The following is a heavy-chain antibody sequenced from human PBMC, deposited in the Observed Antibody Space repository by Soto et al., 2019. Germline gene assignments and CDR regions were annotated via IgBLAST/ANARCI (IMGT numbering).Heavy chain of an antibody. CDR2: ISGSGGST. J-gene: IGHJ4*02. D-gene: IGHD6-19*01. CDR3: AKIGLAQWLVLYYFDY. CDR1: GFTFSSYA. Sequence: LRLSCAASGFTFSSYAMSWVRQAPGKGLEWASAISGSGGSTYYADSVKGRFTISRDNSKNTLYLQMNSLRAEDTAVYYCAKIGLAQWLVLYYFDYWGQGTLVTVSS. V-gene: IGHV3-23*01.